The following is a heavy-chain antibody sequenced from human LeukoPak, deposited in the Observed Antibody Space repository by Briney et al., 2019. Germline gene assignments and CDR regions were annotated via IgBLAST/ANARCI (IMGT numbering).Heavy chain of an antibody. J-gene: IGHJ4*02. V-gene: IGHV3-48*03. CDR3: ASSTYGSGGLVYFDY. D-gene: IGHD3-10*01. Sequence: GGSLRLSCAASGFTFSSYEMNWVRQPPGKGLEWVSYIGSSGSTIYYADSVKGRFTISRDNAKNSLYLKMNSLRAEDTAVYYCASSTYGSGGLVYFDYWGQGTLVTVSS. CDR1: GFTFSSYE. CDR2: IGSSGSTI.